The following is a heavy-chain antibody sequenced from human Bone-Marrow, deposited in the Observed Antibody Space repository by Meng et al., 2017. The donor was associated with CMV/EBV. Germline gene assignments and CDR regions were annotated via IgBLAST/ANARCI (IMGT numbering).Heavy chain of an antibody. J-gene: IGHJ4*02. Sequence: GESLKISCAASGFTFSNYGMHWVRQAPGKGLEWVAVIWYDGSNKYYADSVKGRFTISRDNSKNTLYLQMNSLRAEDAAVYYCAKDAAGMATIYYFDYWGQGTLVTVSS. CDR2: IWYDGSNK. V-gene: IGHV3-33*06. CDR1: GFTFSNYG. CDR3: AKDAAGMATIYYFDY. D-gene: IGHD5-24*01.